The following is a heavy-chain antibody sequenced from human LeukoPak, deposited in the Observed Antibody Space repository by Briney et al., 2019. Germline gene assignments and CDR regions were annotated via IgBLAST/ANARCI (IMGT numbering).Heavy chain of an antibody. Sequence: PGGSLRLSCAASGFTVSSNYMSWVRQAPGKWLDWVSVIYSGGSTYYADSVKGRFTISRDNSKNTLYLQMNSLRAEDTAVYYCARDGSGSYYLDAFDIWGQGTMVTVSS. CDR2: IYSGGST. J-gene: IGHJ3*02. CDR3: ARDGSGSYYLDAFDI. D-gene: IGHD3-10*01. V-gene: IGHV3-53*01. CDR1: GFTVSSNY.